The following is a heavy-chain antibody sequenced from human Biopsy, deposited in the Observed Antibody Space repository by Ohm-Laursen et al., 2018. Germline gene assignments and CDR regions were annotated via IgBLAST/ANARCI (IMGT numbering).Heavy chain of an antibody. CDR1: GLSFSTYG. CDR2: IWYDGSKK. Sequence: SLRLSCAASGLSFSTYGMHWVRQAPGKGLEWVAVIWYDGSKKYYADSVKGRFTITRDNSKNTLYLQMNSLRAEDTAVYYCACDRDSSGSFRWNHWGQGTLVTVSS. CDR3: ACDRDSSGSFRWNH. D-gene: IGHD6-19*01. V-gene: IGHV3-33*01. J-gene: IGHJ5*02.